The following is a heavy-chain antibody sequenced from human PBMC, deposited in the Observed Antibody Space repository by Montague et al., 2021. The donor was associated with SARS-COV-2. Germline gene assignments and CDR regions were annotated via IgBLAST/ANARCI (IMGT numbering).Heavy chain of an antibody. Sequence: SETLSLTCTVSGGSISSSSYYWGWIRQPPGKGLEWIGSIYYSGSTYHNPSLESRVTISVDTSKNQFSLKLSSVTAADTAVYYCARVGRQQMVRLSGMDVWGQGTTVTVSS. CDR3: ARVGRQQMVRLSGMDV. D-gene: IGHD6-13*01. V-gene: IGHV4-39*07. CDR2: IYYSGST. J-gene: IGHJ6*02. CDR1: GGSISSSSYY.